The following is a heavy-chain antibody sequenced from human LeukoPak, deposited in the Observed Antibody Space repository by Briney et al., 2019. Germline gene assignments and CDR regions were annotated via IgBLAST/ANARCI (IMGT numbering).Heavy chain of an antibody. CDR3: ATSYYDILTGYWPFDP. CDR1: GYTFTSYY. V-gene: IGHV1-46*03. D-gene: IGHD3-9*01. J-gene: IGHJ5*02. CDR2: INPSGGST. Sequence: ASVKVSCKASGYTFTSYYMHWVRQAPGQGLEWMGIINPSGGSTSYAQKFQGRVTMTRDTSTSTVYMELSSLRSEDTAVYYCATSYYDILTGYWPFDPWGQGTLVTVSS.